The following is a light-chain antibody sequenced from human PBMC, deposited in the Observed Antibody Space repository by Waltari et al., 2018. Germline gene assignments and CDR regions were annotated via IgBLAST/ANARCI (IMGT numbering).Light chain of an antibody. CDR1: QSLFSTSNSKTY. Sequence: DIVMTQSPDFLAVSLGERATINCKSSQSLFSTSNSKTYISWYQQKPGQPPKLLIYWASTRGSGVPDRFSGSWSGTDFTLTISSLQAEDVAVYYCHHYYIPPLTFGQGTRLEIK. V-gene: IGKV4-1*01. CDR2: WAS. J-gene: IGKJ5*01. CDR3: HHYYIPPLT.